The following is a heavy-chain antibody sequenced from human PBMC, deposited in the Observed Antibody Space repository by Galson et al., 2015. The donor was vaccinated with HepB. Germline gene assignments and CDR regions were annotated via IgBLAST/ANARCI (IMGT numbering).Heavy chain of an antibody. CDR1: GFTFSAYW. Sequence: SLRLSCAATGFTFSAYWMYWVRQPPGKGLVWVSQINNDGSSTTYADSVKGRFTISRDNAKSTLYLQMNSLRAEDTAIYYCARSNGAEDYWGQGTLVTVSS. D-gene: IGHD4-17*01. V-gene: IGHV3-74*01. CDR3: ARSNGAEDY. CDR2: INNDGSST. J-gene: IGHJ4*02.